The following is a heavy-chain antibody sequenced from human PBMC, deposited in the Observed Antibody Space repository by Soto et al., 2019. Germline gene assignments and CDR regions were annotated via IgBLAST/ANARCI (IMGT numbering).Heavy chain of an antibody. CDR1: GGSISGSSFY. CDR3: ARQPTGYSVEVDY. J-gene: IGHJ4*02. V-gene: IGHV4-39*01. D-gene: IGHD6-13*01. CDR2: IHYSGST. Sequence: PSETLSLTCAVSGGSISGSSFYWGWIRQPPEKGLEPIGSIHYSGSTYYNPSLKSRVTMSVDTSKNQFSLKLTSVTAADMAVYYCARQPTGYSVEVDYWGQGTLVTVSS.